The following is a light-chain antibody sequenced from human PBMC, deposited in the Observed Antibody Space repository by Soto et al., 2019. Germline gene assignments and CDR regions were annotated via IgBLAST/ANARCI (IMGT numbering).Light chain of an antibody. CDR2: GAS. J-gene: IGKJ1*01. Sequence: IVMTQSPATLSVSPGERATLSCRASQSVGSNLAWYQQKAGQAPRLLIYGASTRATGIPARFSGRGSGTEFTLTISSLQSEDFAVYYCQQYNKWPPWTFGQGTKVDI. CDR3: QQYNKWPPWT. V-gene: IGKV3-15*01. CDR1: QSVGSN.